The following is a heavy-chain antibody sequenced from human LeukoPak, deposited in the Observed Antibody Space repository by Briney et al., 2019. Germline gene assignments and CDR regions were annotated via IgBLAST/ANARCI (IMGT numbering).Heavy chain of an antibody. Sequence: PGGSLRLSCAASGFTFSSYAMSWIRQPPGKGLEWIGEIDHSGSTNYNPSLKSRVTISVDTSKNQFSLKLSSVTAADTAVYYCARVRAARDAFDIWGQGTMVTVSS. CDR1: GFTFSSYA. CDR2: IDHSGST. J-gene: IGHJ3*02. V-gene: IGHV4-34*01. CDR3: ARVRAARDAFDI. D-gene: IGHD6-6*01.